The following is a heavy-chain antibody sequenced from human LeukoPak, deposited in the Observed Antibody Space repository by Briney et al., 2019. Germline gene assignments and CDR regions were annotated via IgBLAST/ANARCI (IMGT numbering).Heavy chain of an antibody. CDR2: IYYSGST. J-gene: IGHJ4*02. Sequence: PSETLSLTCTVSGGSISSSSYYWGWIRQPPGKGLEWIGSIYYSGSTYYNPSLKSRVTISVDTSKNQFSLKLSSVTAADTAVYYCARDQQQYSPFFTFDYWGQGTLVTASS. CDR3: ARDQQQYSPFFTFDY. D-gene: IGHD2/OR15-2a*01. CDR1: GGSISSSSYY. V-gene: IGHV4-39*07.